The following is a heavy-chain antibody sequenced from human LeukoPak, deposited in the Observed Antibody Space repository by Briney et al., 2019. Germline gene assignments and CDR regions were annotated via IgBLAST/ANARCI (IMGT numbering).Heavy chain of an antibody. J-gene: IGHJ4*02. Sequence: GSLKISCKGSGYTFTNFWIGWVRQMPGKGLEWMGNIYPGDSDTRYSPSFQGQVSISADKSINTAYLQWSSLKASDTAMYYCARLVWNNGNYLDYWGQGTLVTVSS. CDR3: ARLVWNNGNYLDY. V-gene: IGHV5-51*01. D-gene: IGHD1/OR15-1a*01. CDR2: IYPGDSDT. CDR1: GYTFTNFW.